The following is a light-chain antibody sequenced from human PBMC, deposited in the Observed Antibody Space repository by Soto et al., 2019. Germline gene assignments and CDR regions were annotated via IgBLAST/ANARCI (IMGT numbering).Light chain of an antibody. CDR2: AAS. V-gene: IGKV1-39*01. Sequence: DIQMTQSPSSLSASVGDRVTIICRASQSISAYLNWYQQKPGKAPKFLIYAASTLESGVPSRFSGSGSGTNFSLTISSLQPEDFATYYCQQTYSSPPLTFGGGTKIEIK. J-gene: IGKJ4*01. CDR3: QQTYSSPPLT. CDR1: QSISAY.